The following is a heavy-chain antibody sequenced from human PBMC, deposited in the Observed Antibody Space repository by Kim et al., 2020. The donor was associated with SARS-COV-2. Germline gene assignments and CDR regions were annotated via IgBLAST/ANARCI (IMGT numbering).Heavy chain of an antibody. Sequence: AQKFQGRVTITADECTSTAYMELSSLRSEDTAVYYCARVEGSGSYYTMSYWGQGTLVTVSS. CDR3: ARVEGSGSYYTMSY. V-gene: IGHV1-69*01. D-gene: IGHD3-10*01. J-gene: IGHJ4*02.